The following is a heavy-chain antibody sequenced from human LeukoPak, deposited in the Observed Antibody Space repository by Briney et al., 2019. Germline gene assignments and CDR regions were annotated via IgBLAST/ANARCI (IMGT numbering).Heavy chain of an antibody. J-gene: IGHJ5*02. CDR2: ISSSGSNI. V-gene: IGHV3-48*03. CDR3: ARTAFDWSQVGGNWSDP. D-gene: IGHD3-9*01. Sequence: PGGSLRLSCAASGFTFSSYSLNWVRQAPGKGLEWISYISSSGSNIDYADSVKGRFTISRDNGKNSLFLQMNSLRVEDTAVYYCARTAFDWSQVGGNWSDPWGQGTLVTVSS. CDR1: GFTFSSYS.